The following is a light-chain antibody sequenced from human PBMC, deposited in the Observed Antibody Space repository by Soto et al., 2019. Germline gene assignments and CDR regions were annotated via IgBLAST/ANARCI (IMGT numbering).Light chain of an antibody. Sequence: TQSPSTLFASSRDRSTLSCRASQSFNSIYLAWYQQKPGQAPRILIYGASSRATGIPDRFSGSGSGTDFTISILKLEPEDFAVYQCHHYDRSTFGQGTKVDI. CDR3: HHYDRST. CDR2: GAS. CDR1: QSFNSIY. J-gene: IGKJ1*01. V-gene: IGKV3-20*01.